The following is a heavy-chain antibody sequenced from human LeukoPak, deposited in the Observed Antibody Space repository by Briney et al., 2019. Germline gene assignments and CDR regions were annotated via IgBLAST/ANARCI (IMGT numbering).Heavy chain of an antibody. D-gene: IGHD3-22*01. J-gene: IGHJ4*02. CDR1: GGSISSYY. CDR3: ARVGLEYYYDSSGYYHHYFDY. V-gene: IGHV4-59*01. Sequence: MASETLSLTCTVSGGSISSYYWSWIRQPPGKVLEWIGYIYYSGSTNYNPSLKSRVTISVDPSKNQFSLKLSSVTAADTAVNYCARVGLEYYYDSSGYYHHYFDYWGQGTLVTVSS. CDR2: IYYSGST.